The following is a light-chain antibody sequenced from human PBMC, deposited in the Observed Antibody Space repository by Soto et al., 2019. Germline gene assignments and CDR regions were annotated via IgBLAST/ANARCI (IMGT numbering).Light chain of an antibody. CDR2: GAS. V-gene: IGKV3-15*01. J-gene: IGKJ1*01. Sequence: EIVMTQSPATLSVSPGERATISCRASQSVSGNLAWYQQKPGQAPRLLIYGASTRATGIPVRFSGRGSGTEFTLTISPLQSEDFAVYYCQQYTDWPRTFGQGTKVEIK. CDR1: QSVSGN. CDR3: QQYTDWPRT.